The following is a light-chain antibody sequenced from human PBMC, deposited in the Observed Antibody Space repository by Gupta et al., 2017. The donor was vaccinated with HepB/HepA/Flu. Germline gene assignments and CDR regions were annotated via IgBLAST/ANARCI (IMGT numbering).Light chain of an antibody. Sequence: EIVLPQSPATLSLSPGERATLSCRASQSVSSYLAWYQQKPGQAPRLLIYDASNRATGIPARFSGSGSGTEFTLTISSLEPEDFALYYCQQRSNWTFTFGQGTQLEIK. V-gene: IGKV3-11*01. CDR3: QQRSNWTFT. CDR2: DAS. J-gene: IGKJ5*01. CDR1: QSVSSY.